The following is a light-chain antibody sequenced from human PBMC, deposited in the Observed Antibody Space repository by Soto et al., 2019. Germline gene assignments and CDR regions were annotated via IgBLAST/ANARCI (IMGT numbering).Light chain of an antibody. CDR3: SSYTSSSPYV. CDR2: EVS. J-gene: IGLJ1*01. Sequence: LTQPASVSGSPGQSITISCTGTSSDVGGYNYVSWYQQHPGKAPKLMIYEVSNRPSGVSNRFSGSKSGNTASLTISGLQAEDEADYYCSSYTSSSPYVFGTGTKVTVL. V-gene: IGLV2-14*01. CDR1: SSDVGGYNY.